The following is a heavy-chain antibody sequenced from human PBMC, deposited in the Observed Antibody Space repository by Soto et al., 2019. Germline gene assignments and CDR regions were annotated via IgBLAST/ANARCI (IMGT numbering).Heavy chain of an antibody. V-gene: IGHV1-69*02. CDR3: ARVGGSCYRWVEN. Sequence: SVKVSCKASGGTFSSYTISWVRQAPGQGLEWMGRIIPILGIANYAQKFQGRVTITADKSTSTAYMVLSSLRSEDTAVYCAARVGGSCYRWVENWGQGTMVTVSS. D-gene: IGHD2-15*01. CDR2: IIPILGIA. CDR1: GGTFSSYT. J-gene: IGHJ3*02.